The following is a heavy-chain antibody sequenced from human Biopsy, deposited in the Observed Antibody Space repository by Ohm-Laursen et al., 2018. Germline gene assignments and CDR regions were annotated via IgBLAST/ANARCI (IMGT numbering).Heavy chain of an antibody. J-gene: IGHJ6*02. CDR2: ISWNSDSI. V-gene: IGHV3-9*01. Sequence: SLRLSCSASGFSFDNYVMHWVRQAPGKSLEWVSGISWNSDSIGYADSVKGRFTISRDNAKNSLYLQMNSLRSEDTALYYCAKDRYPSSWHYYYGMDVWGQGTTVTVSS. CDR1: GFSFDNYV. CDR3: AKDRYPSSWHYYYGMDV. D-gene: IGHD6-13*01.